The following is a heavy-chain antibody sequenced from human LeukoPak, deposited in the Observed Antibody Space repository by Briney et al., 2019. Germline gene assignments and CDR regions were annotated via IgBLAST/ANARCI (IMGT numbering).Heavy chain of an antibody. Sequence: GESLKISCQGSGYSFTSYWIGWVRQMPGKGLEWMGIIYPGDSDTRYSPSFQGQVTISADKSISTAYLQWSSLKASDTAMYYCATAIITNFGVAPDAFDIWGQGTMVTVSS. CDR2: IYPGDSDT. CDR3: ATAIITNFGVAPDAFDI. J-gene: IGHJ3*02. V-gene: IGHV5-51*01. D-gene: IGHD3-3*01. CDR1: GYSFTSYW.